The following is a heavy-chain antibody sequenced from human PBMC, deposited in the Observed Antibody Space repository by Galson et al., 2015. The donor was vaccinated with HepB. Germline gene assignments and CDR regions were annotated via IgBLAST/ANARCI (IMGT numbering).Heavy chain of an antibody. V-gene: IGHV3-73*01. Sequence: SLRLSCAASGFTFSGSAMHWVRQASGKGLEWVGRIRSKANSYATAYAASVKGRFTISRDDSKNTAYLQMNSLKTEDTAVYYCTRLQYCSGGSCPFDYWGQGTLVTVSS. CDR2: IRSKANSYAT. J-gene: IGHJ4*02. CDR3: TRLQYCSGGSCPFDY. D-gene: IGHD2-15*01. CDR1: GFTFSGSA.